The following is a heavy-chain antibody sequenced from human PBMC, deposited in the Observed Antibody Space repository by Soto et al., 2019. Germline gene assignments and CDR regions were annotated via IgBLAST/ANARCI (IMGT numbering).Heavy chain of an antibody. CDR1: GDSVSSNSAA. D-gene: IGHD1-1*01. CDR2: TYYRSKWYN. Sequence: PSQTLSLTCAISGDSVSSNSAAWNWIRQSPSRGLEWLGRTYYRSKWYNDYAVSVKSRITINPDTSKNQFSLQLNSVTPEDTAVYYCARSNWDAELDKYYYYYMDVWGKGTTVTVSS. J-gene: IGHJ6*03. V-gene: IGHV6-1*01. CDR3: ARSNWDAELDKYYYYYMDV.